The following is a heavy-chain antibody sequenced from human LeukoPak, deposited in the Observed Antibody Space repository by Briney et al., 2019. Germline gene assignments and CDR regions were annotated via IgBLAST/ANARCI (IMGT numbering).Heavy chain of an antibody. J-gene: IGHJ4*02. Sequence: SETLSLTCSVSGGSIGGAGSYWNWILQQPGKDLDWIGYIYSTGSTSFNPSLRSRVSMSVHTSENQFSLRLSSVTAADRGVYFCARQRGYDSGGTGSFDSWGQGILVTVSS. CDR1: GGSIGGAGSY. D-gene: IGHD6-19*01. V-gene: IGHV4-31*03. CDR3: ARQRGYDSGGTGSFDS. CDR2: IYSTGST.